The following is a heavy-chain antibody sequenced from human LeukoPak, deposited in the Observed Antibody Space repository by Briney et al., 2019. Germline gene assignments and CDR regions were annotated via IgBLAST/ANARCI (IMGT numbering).Heavy chain of an antibody. CDR2: IYSSGST. D-gene: IGHD3-16*01. CDR1: GFTVSSSY. V-gene: IGHV3-53*01. Sequence: GGSLRLSCAASGFTVSSSYMSWVRQAPGKGLEWVSVIYSSGSTYYADSVKGRFTISRDNSKNTLYLQMNSPRAEDTAVYYCARRGAAGTYYFDSWGQGTLVTVSS. CDR3: ARRGAAGTYYFDS. J-gene: IGHJ4*02.